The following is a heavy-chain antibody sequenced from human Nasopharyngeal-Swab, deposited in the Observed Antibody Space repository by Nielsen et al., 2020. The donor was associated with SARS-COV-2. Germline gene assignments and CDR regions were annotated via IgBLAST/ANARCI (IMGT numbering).Heavy chain of an antibody. CDR3: TRETRIAVAGTLLYYYYYYMDV. CDR2: IRSKAYGGTT. D-gene: IGHD6-19*01. CDR1: GFTFGDYA. V-gene: IGHV3-49*04. Sequence: GESLKISCTASGFTFGDYAMSWVRQAPGKGLEWVGFIRSKAYGGTTECAASVKGRFTISRDDSKSIAYLQMNSLKTEDTAVYYCTRETRIAVAGTLLYYYYYYMDVWGKGTTVTVSS. J-gene: IGHJ6*03.